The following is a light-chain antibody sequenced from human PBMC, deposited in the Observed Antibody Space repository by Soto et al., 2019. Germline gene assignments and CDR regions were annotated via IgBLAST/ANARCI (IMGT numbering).Light chain of an antibody. Sequence: TVVTQEPSFSVSPGRTVTLTCGLTSGSVSTNYYPTWYQQTPGQPPRTLIYSTNTRSSGVPDRFSGSILGNKAALTITGAQADDESDYYCVLYVGSGIWVFGGGTKLTVL. CDR3: VLYVGSGIWV. J-gene: IGLJ3*02. CDR2: STN. CDR1: SGSVSTNYY. V-gene: IGLV8-61*01.